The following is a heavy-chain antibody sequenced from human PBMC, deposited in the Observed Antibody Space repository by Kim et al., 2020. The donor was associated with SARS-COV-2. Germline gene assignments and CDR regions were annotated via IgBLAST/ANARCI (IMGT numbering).Heavy chain of an antibody. Sequence: SETLSLTCAVYGGSFSGYYWSWIRQPPGKGLEWIGEINHSGSTNYNPSLKSRVTISVDTSKNQFSLKLSSVTAADTAVYYCARGGIVVVVAAPYYFDYWGQGTLVTVSS. J-gene: IGHJ4*02. CDR3: ARGGIVVVVAAPYYFDY. V-gene: IGHV4-34*01. CDR2: INHSGST. CDR1: GGSFSGYY. D-gene: IGHD2-15*01.